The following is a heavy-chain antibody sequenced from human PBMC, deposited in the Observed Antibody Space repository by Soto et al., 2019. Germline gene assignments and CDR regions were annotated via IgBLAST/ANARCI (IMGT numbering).Heavy chain of an antibody. CDR3: SKTDYYYYGMDV. CDR2: IYYGGST. Sequence: PSEPLSLTCTVSGDSVSSSNYYWGWIRQPPGKGLEWIGSIYYGGSTFYNPSLKSRVTISVDTSKNQFSLRLSSVTAADTAVYYCSKTDYYYYGMDVWGQGTTVTVSS. J-gene: IGHJ6*02. V-gene: IGHV4-39*01. CDR1: GDSVSSSNYY.